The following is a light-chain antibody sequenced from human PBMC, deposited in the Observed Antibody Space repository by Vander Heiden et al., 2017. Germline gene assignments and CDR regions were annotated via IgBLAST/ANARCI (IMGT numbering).Light chain of an antibody. Sequence: QSVLTQPPAVSGAPGQRVTISCTGSSSNIGAGYDVHWYQQLPATAPKLLIYGNNNRPSGVPDRFSGSKSGTSASLAITGLQAEDEADYYCQSYDSSLSSVIFGGGTNLTVL. CDR1: SSNIGAGYD. V-gene: IGLV1-40*01. J-gene: IGLJ2*01. CDR3: QSYDSSLSSVI. CDR2: GNN.